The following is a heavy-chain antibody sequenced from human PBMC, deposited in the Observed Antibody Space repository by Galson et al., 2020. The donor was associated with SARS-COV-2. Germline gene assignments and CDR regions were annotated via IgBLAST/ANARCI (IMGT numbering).Heavy chain of an antibody. Sequence: SETLYLTGTVSGGYISSIHYYWSWIRQPAGKGLEWIGRIHTGGSTNYNPSLRSRVTISIDRSKNQFSLEMTSLTAADTAVYYCATGAVAGTGDWGQGTLVTVSS. V-gene: IGHV4-61*02. D-gene: IGHD6-19*01. CDR1: GGYISSIHYY. CDR2: IHTGGST. CDR3: ATGAVAGTGD. J-gene: IGHJ4*02.